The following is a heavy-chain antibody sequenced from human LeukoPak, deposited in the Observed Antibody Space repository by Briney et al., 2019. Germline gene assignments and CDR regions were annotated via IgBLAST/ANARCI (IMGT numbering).Heavy chain of an antibody. J-gene: IGHJ4*02. CDR2: INPNSGGT. CDR1: GYTFTGYY. V-gene: IGHV1-2*02. Sequence: ASVKVSCKASGYTFTGYYMHWVRQAPGQGLEWMGWINPNSGGTNYAQKLQGRVTMTTDTSTSTAYMELRSLRPDDTAVYYCARDEEGYYDSSGYYYYLDYWGQGTLVTVSS. CDR3: ARDEEGYYDSSGYYYYLDY. D-gene: IGHD3-22*01.